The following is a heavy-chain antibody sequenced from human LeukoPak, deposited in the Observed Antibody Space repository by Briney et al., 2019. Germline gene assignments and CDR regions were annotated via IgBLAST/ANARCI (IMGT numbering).Heavy chain of an antibody. CDR1: GYSCTSYW. V-gene: IGHV5-51*01. D-gene: IGHD1-26*01. CDR2: IHPGDSDT. J-gene: IGHJ4*02. CDR3: ARRDSGWVGATGLNFDY. Sequence: GESLKISCKGSGYSCTSYWIGCVRQMRGKGLEWMGIIHPGDSDTRYSPSFQGQVTISADKPISTAYLQWSSLKASDTAMYYCARRDSGWVGATGLNFDYWGQGTLVTVSS.